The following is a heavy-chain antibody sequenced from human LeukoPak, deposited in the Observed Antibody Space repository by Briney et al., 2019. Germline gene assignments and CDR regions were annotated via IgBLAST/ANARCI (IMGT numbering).Heavy chain of an antibody. CDR1: GDSFSSTGYY. CDR2: IYYSGST. D-gene: IGHD3-22*01. V-gene: IGHV4-39*01. Sequence: PSETLSLTCTVSGDSFSSTGYYWGRIRRPPGKGLEWIGTIYYSGSTYYNPSLKSRVTMSEDTSRNQFSLRLSSVNAADTAVYYCAKAGARYSNSSGLYAFDVWGQGTTVTVSS. CDR3: AKAGARYSNSSGLYAFDV. J-gene: IGHJ3*01.